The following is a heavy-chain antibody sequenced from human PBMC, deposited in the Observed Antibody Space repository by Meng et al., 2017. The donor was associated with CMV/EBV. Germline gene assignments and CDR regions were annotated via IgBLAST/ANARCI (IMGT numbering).Heavy chain of an antibody. Sequence: GSLRLSCAVYGGSFSGYYWSWIRQPPGKGLEWIGKINHSGSTNYNPSLKSRVTISVDTSKNQFSLKLSSVTAADTAVYYCARGPARLGYYWGQGTLVTVSS. D-gene: IGHD6-6*01. CDR1: GGSFSGYY. V-gene: IGHV4-34*01. CDR3: ARGPARLGYY. J-gene: IGHJ4*02. CDR2: INHSGST.